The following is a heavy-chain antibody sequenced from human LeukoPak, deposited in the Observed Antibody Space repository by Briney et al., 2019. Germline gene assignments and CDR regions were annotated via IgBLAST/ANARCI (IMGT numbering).Heavy chain of an antibody. CDR1: GGSFSGYY. V-gene: IGHV4-34*01. CDR3: ARVPRRAAKRYPYYMDV. Sequence: SETLSLTCAVYGGSFSGYYWSWIRQPPGKGLEWVGEINHSGSTNYNPSLKSRVTISVDTSKNQFSLKLSSVTAADTAVYYCARVPRRAAKRYPYYMDVWGKGTTVTVSS. J-gene: IGHJ6*03. CDR2: INHSGST. D-gene: IGHD3-9*01.